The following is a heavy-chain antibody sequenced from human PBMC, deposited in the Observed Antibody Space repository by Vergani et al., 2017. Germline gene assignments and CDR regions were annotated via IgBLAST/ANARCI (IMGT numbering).Heavy chain of an antibody. Sequence: EVQLVESGGGLVKPGGSLRLSCAASGFTFSSYSMNWVCQAPGKGLEWVSSISSSSSYIYYADSVKGRFTISRDNAKNSLYLQMNSLRAEDTAVYYCAIDWVDCSISSCKGGYYMDVWGKGTTVTVSS. CDR3: AIDWVDCSISSCKGGYYMDV. V-gene: IGHV3-21*01. D-gene: IGHD2-2*01. CDR2: ISSSSSYI. CDR1: GFTFSSYS. J-gene: IGHJ6*03.